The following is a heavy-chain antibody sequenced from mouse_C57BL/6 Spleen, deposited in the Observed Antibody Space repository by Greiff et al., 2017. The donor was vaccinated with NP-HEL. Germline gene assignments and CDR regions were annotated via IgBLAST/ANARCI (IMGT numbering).Heavy chain of an antibody. J-gene: IGHJ1*03. V-gene: IGHV1-69*01. Sequence: QVQLQQPGAELVMPGASVKLSCKASGYTFTSYWMHWVKQRPGQGLEWIGEIDPSDSYTNYNQKFKGKSTLTVDKSSSTAYMQLSSLTSEDSAVYYCASSSYVPSYWYFDVWGTGTTVTVSS. CDR3: ASSSYVPSYWYFDV. CDR1: GYTFTSYW. CDR2: IDPSDSYT. D-gene: IGHD1-1*01.